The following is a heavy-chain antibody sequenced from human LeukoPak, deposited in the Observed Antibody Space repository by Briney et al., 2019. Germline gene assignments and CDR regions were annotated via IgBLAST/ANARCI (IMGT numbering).Heavy chain of an antibody. V-gene: IGHV4-38-2*02. CDR2: IYHSGST. Sequence: SETLSLTCTVSGYSISSGYYWGWIRQPPGKGLEGIGSIYHSGSTYYNPSLKSRVTISVDTSKNQFSLKLSSVTAADTAVYYCTRLYQLPDYYFDYWGQGTLVTVSS. D-gene: IGHD2-2*01. CDR3: TRLYQLPDYYFDY. CDR1: GYSISSGYY. J-gene: IGHJ4*02.